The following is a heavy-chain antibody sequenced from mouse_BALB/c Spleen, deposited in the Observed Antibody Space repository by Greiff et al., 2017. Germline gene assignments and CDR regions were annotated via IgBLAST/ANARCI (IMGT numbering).Heavy chain of an antibody. Sequence: EVMLVESGPGLVKPSQSLSLTCTVTGYSITSDYAWNWIRQFPGNKLEWMGYISYSGSTSYNPSLKSRISITRDTSKNQFFLQLNSVTTEDTATYYCARGSAMDYWGQGTSVTVSA. CDR3: ARGSAMDY. J-gene: IGHJ4*01. V-gene: IGHV3-2*02. CDR1: GYSITSDYA. CDR2: ISYSGST.